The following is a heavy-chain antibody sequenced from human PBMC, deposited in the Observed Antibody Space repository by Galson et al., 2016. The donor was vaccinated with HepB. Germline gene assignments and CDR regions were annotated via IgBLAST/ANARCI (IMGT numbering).Heavy chain of an antibody. CDR2: IWADGSNQ. D-gene: IGHD6-19*01. CDR3: AREALIAVTLLDV. Sequence: SLRLSCAASGFTFSNYGMHWVRQAPGKGLEWVAVIWADGSNQYHEDSVKGRFTISRDNAKNTLYLEMNRLRVEDTAVYYCAREALIAVTLLDVWGQGTTVSVSS. J-gene: IGHJ6*02. CDR1: GFTFSNYG. V-gene: IGHV3-33*01.